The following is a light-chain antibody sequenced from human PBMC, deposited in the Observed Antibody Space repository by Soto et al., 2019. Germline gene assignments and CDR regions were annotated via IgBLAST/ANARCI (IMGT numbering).Light chain of an antibody. CDR2: AAS. V-gene: IGKV1-39*01. CDR3: LQHNSYPRT. J-gene: IGKJ1*01. CDR1: QSISNY. Sequence: DIQMTQSPSSLSASVGDRVTITCRATQSISNYLNWYQHKPGKAPKLLICAASSLQSGVPSRFSGSGSGTDFTLTISSLQPEDFATYYCLQHNSYPRTFGQGTKVDIK.